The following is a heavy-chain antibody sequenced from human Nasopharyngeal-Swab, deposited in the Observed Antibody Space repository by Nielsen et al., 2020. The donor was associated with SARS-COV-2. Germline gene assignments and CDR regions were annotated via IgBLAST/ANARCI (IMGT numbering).Heavy chain of an antibody. CDR1: GFTFSSYE. J-gene: IGHJ6*02. CDR2: ISSSGSTI. V-gene: IGHV3-48*03. Sequence: GESLKISCAASGFTFSSYEMNWVRQAPGKGLEWVSYISSSGSTIYYADSVKGRFTISRDNAKNSLYLQMNSLRAEDTAVYYCARDIERYFDWLLPSYYYYGMDVWGQGTTVTVSS. CDR3: ARDIERYFDWLLPSYYYYGMDV. D-gene: IGHD3-9*01.